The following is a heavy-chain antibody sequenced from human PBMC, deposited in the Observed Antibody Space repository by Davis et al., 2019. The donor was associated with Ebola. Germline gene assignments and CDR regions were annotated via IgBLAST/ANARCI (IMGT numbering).Heavy chain of an antibody. CDR1: GFTFSSYA. J-gene: IGHJ4*02. CDR2: ISGSGDST. CDR3: GKSPHSGQTLVDY. Sequence: PGGSLRLSCAASGFTFSSYAMNWVRQAPGKGLEWVSAISGSGDSTYYADSVKGRFTISRDNSKNTLYLQMNSLRAEDTAVYFCGKSPHSGQTLVDYWGQGTLVTVSS. V-gene: IGHV3-23*01. D-gene: IGHD3-10*01.